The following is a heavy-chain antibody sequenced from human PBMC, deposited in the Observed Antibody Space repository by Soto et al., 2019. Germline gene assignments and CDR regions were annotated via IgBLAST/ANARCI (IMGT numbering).Heavy chain of an antibody. J-gene: IGHJ6*02. V-gene: IGHV1-18*01. D-gene: IGHD3-10*01. CDR1: GYSFTNYD. CDR2: ISTYTGNT. CDR3: ARGYYYGSGRPTPGGMDV. Sequence: QVHLVQSGAEVKKPRASVKVSFKSSGYSFTNYDINWVREAPGQGIEWMGWISTYTGNTNYAQKLQGRVTMTTDTSTSTAYMELRSLRSDDTAVYYCARGYYYGSGRPTPGGMDVWGQGTTVTVSS.